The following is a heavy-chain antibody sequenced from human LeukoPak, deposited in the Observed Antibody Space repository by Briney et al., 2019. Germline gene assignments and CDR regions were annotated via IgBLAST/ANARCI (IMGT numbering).Heavy chain of an antibody. D-gene: IGHD4-17*01. Sequence: SETPSLTCTVSGGSIISYYWSWIWQPAGKGLEWIGRLYTSGSTSYNPYLKSRVTMSVDTSNNQFSLKLSSMTAADTAEYYCAREPDYDDYPSSWFDPWGQGTLVTVSS. CDR3: AREPDYDDYPSSWFDP. J-gene: IGHJ5*02. CDR2: LYTSGST. V-gene: IGHV4-4*07. CDR1: GGSIISYY.